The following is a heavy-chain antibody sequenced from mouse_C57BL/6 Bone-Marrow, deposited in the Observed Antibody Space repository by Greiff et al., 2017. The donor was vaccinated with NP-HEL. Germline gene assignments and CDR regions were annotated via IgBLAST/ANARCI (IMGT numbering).Heavy chain of an antibody. Sequence: VQLQQSGAELARPGASVKLSCKASGYTFTSYGISWVKQRTGQGLEWIGEIYPRSGNTYYNEKFKGKATLTADKSSSTAYMELRSLTSEDSAVYFCARGSTMVTTSAYWGQGTLVTVSA. CDR1: GYTFTSYG. CDR2: IYPRSGNT. V-gene: IGHV1-81*01. CDR3: ARGSTMVTTSAY. J-gene: IGHJ3*01. D-gene: IGHD2-2*01.